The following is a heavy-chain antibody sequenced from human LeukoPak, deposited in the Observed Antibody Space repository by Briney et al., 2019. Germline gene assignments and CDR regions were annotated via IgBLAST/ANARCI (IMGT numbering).Heavy chain of an antibody. D-gene: IGHD1-26*01. CDR3: VRDGVGAPPFDY. J-gene: IGHJ4*02. CDR1: GFTSSNHW. Sequence: GGSLRLSCAASGFTSSNHWMHWVRHTPGKGLVWVSRIKGDGSSISHADSVKGRFTISRDNAKNTLDLQMNNLRVEDTAVYYCVRDGVGAPPFDYWGEGVLVTVSS. CDR2: IKGDGSSI. V-gene: IGHV3-74*01.